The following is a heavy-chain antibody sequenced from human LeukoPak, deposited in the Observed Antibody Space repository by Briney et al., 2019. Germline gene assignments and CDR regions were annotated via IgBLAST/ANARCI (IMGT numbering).Heavy chain of an antibody. CDR1: GGSISSSNYY. Sequence: SETLSLTCTVSGGSISSSNYYWGWIRQPPGKGLEWFGSIYYSGSTYYNPSLKSRVTISVDTSKNQFSLKLSSVTAADTAVYYCARHSSSTSPDRYWGQGTLVTVSS. J-gene: IGHJ4*02. CDR3: ARHSSSTSPDRY. D-gene: IGHD2-2*01. CDR2: IYYSGST. V-gene: IGHV4-39*01.